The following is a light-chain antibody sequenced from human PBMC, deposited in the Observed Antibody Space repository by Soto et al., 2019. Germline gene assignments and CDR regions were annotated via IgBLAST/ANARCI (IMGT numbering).Light chain of an antibody. CDR1: QSGSSNY. J-gene: IGKJ4*01. Sequence: EIVLTQSPGTLSLSPGKRGTLSCRASQSGSSNYLAWYQQKPGQAPRLLIYGASSRATGIPDRFSGSGSGTDFTLTISRLEPEDFAVYYCQHYGSTPLTFGGGTKVEIK. V-gene: IGKV3-20*01. CDR2: GAS. CDR3: QHYGSTPLT.